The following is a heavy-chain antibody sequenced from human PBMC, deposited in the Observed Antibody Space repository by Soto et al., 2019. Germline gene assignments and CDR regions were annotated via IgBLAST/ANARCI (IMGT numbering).Heavy chain of an antibody. V-gene: IGHV3-7*01. CDR3: ARVYPGTGWPFHYYGMDV. CDR1: EFTFSNYW. Sequence: GGSLRLSCVAPEFTFSNYWMSWVRQAPGKGLEWVANIKQDGSEKYYVDSVKGRFTISRDNAENSLYLQMNSLRAEDTALYYCARVYPGTGWPFHYYGMDVWGQGTTVTVSS. J-gene: IGHJ6*02. CDR2: IKQDGSEK. D-gene: IGHD6-25*01.